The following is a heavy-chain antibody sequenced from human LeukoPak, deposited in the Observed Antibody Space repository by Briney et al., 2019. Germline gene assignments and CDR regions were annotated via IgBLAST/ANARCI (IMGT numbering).Heavy chain of an antibody. CDR1: GYTFTSYG. CDR3: ARGYYYDSSGYPATNHYYYYYMDV. Sequence: ASVKVSCKASGYTFTSYGISWVRQAPGQGLEWMGGIIPIFGTANYAQKFQGRVTITADKSTSTAYMELSSLRSEDTAVYYCARGYYYDSSGYPATNHYYYYYMDVWGKGTTVTVSS. V-gene: IGHV1-69*06. J-gene: IGHJ6*03. CDR2: IIPIFGTA. D-gene: IGHD3-22*01.